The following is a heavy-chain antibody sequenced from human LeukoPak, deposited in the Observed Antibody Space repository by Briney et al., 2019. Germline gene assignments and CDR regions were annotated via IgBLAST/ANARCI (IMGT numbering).Heavy chain of an antibody. Sequence: GGSLRLSCAASGFTFSSYSMKWVREAPGKGLGRVSYLSSSSCAIYCAGAVTGRFTIFRDKVKNSRDLQKNSLCAEDTAVYYCARSSFFRQLRYYWSEGDFDYWGQGTLVTVSS. J-gene: IGHJ4*02. V-gene: IGHV3-48*01. D-gene: IGHD3-3*01. CDR3: ARSSFFRQLRYYWSEGDFDY. CDR1: GFTFSSYS. CDR2: LSSSSCAI.